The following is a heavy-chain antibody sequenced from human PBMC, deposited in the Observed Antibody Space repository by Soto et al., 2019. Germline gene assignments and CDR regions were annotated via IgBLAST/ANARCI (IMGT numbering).Heavy chain of an antibody. CDR1: GFTFSSYG. D-gene: IGHD2-21*02. V-gene: IGHV3-30*18. CDR3: AKDWDIVVVTAIRYGMDV. J-gene: IGHJ6*02. CDR2: ISYDGSNK. Sequence: QVQLVESGGGVVQPGRSLRLSCAASGFTFSSYGMHWVRQAPGKGLEWVAVISYDGSNKYYADSVKGRFTISRDNSKNTXDLQMSSMRAEDTAVYYCAKDWDIVVVTAIRYGMDVWGQGTTVTVSS.